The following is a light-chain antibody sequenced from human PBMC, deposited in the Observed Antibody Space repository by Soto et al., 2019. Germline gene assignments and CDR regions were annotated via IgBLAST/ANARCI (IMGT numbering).Light chain of an antibody. Sequence: EIMLTQSPCTLSLSAGERATLSCRASQTITSSYLAWYQQKPGQAPRLLTYGASSRATGIPDRFGGSGSGTDFTLTISRLEPEDFAVYYCQQYGSSPWTFGQGTKVEIK. CDR3: QQYGSSPWT. V-gene: IGKV3-20*01. CDR2: GAS. CDR1: QTITSSY. J-gene: IGKJ1*01.